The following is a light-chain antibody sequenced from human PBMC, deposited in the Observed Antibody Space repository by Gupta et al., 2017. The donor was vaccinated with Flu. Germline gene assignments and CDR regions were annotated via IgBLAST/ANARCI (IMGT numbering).Light chain of an antibody. CDR3: CSYAGTFTFV. Sequence: SDVGNYDYVSWYQQHPGKAPKLVIYGVTERPSGVPERFSGSKSGETASLTISGLQAEDEASYYCCSYAGTFTFVFGGGTKVTVL. J-gene: IGLJ2*01. V-gene: IGLV2-11*01. CDR1: SDVGNYDY. CDR2: GVT.